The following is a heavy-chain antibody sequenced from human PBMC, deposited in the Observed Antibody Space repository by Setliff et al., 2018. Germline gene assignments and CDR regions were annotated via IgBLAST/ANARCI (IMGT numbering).Heavy chain of an antibody. J-gene: IGHJ3*02. Sequence: ASETLSLTCAVYGGSFSTYYWIWIRQPPGKGLEWIGEINHSGSTNYNPSLKSRVTISVDTSKNQFSLKLSSVTAADTAVYYCARPLAAGELSGAFDIWGQGTMVTVSS. CDR3: ARPLAAGELSGAFDI. CDR1: GGSFSTYY. D-gene: IGHD6-13*01. CDR2: INHSGST. V-gene: IGHV4-34*01.